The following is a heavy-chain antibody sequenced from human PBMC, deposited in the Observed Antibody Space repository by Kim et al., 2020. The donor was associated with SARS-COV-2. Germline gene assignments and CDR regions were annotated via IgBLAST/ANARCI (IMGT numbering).Heavy chain of an antibody. V-gene: IGHV3-23*01. CDR1: EFTNYA. J-gene: IGHJ6*03. CDR3: ARRGAARPRYYLDL. Sequence: GGSLRLSCAASEFTNYALIWVRQAPGKGLEWLSSISGSGLKTYYADAVRGRFSVSRDNSKNTLSLQMNTLRADDTAIYFCARRGAARPRYYLDLWGKGTT. CDR2: ISGSGLKT. D-gene: IGHD6-6*01.